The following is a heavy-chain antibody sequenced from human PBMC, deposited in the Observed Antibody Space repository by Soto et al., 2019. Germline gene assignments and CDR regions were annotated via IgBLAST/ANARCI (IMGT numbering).Heavy chain of an antibody. V-gene: IGHV5-51*01. J-gene: IGHJ4*02. CDR3: TRQHFDC. CDR1: GYNFVNYW. Sequence: PGESLKISCKGSGYNFVNYWIGWVRQMPGRGLEWMGIIYPRDSDTEYSPTFQGQVTISVDKSINTAYLQWSSLKASDTAIYYCTRQHFDCWGQGTLVTVSS. CDR2: IYPRDSDT.